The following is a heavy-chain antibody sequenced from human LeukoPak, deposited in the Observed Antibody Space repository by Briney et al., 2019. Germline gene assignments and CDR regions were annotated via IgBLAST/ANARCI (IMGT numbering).Heavy chain of an antibody. J-gene: IGHJ4*02. Sequence: GGSLRLSCAASGFMFSSNWMSWVRLAPGKGLEWVANIKEDGTETYYVDSVKGRFTISRDNAKNSLYLQMNGLRVEDTAVYYCAKEGRSLQTYWGQGTLVTVSS. V-gene: IGHV3-7*03. CDR2: IKEDGTET. CDR1: GFMFSSNW. CDR3: AKEGRSLQTY. D-gene: IGHD5-24*01.